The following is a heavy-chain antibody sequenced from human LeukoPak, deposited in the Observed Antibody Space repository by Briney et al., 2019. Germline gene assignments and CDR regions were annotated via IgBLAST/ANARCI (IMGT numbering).Heavy chain of an antibody. V-gene: IGHV4-59*01. CDR1: GGSISSYY. J-gene: IGHJ4*02. Sequence: SETLSLTCTVSGGSISSYYWSWIRQPPGKGLEWVGNIYYSGSTNYNPSLKSRVTISVDTSKNQFSLKLSSVTAADTAVYYCARGGFLGYWGQGTLVTVSS. CDR3: ARGGFLGY. CDR2: IYYSGST. D-gene: IGHD3-3*01.